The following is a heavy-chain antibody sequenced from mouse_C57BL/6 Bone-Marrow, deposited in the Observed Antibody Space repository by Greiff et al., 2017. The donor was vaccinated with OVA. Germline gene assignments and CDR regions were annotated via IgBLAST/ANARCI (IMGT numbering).Heavy chain of an antibody. CDR3: SEDSAVYYCPFYYDYDKAWFAY. Sequence: VKLMESGPELARPWASVKISCQAFYTFSRRVHFAIRDTNYWMQWVKQRPGQGLEWIGAIYPGNGDTSYNQKFKGKATLTADKSSSTAYMQLSSLTSEDSAVYYCPFYYDYDKAWFAYWGQGTLVTVSA. V-gene: IGHV1-87*01. D-gene: IGHD2-4*01. CDR1: YTFSRRVH. J-gene: IGHJ3*01. CDR2: GQGLEWIG.